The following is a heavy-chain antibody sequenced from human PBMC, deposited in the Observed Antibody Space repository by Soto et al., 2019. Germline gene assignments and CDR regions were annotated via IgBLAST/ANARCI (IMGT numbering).Heavy chain of an antibody. D-gene: IGHD1-20*01. CDR3: ARMVSNHYYGMDV. CDR1: GFTVSSNY. CDR2: IYSGGST. Sequence: EVQLVETGGGLIQPGGSLRLSCAASGFTVSSNYMSWVRQAPGKGLEWVSVIYSGGSTYYAESVKGRFTISRDNSKNTLYLQMNSLRAEDTAVYYCARMVSNHYYGMDVWGQGTTVTVSS. J-gene: IGHJ6*02. V-gene: IGHV3-53*02.